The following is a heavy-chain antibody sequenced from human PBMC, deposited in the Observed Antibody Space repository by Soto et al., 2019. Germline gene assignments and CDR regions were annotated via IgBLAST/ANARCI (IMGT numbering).Heavy chain of an antibody. CDR3: AREEPPDIAWFDP. CDR2: SA. CDR1: GGTFSIYT. Sequence: QVQLVQSGAEVKKPGSSVKVSCKASGGTFSIYTISWVRQAPGQGLEWMGGSANSAQKFQGRLTVTADEYTSTVYLELSSLTSEDTAVYYCAREEPPDIAWFDPWGQGTLVSVSS. V-gene: IGHV1-69*01. J-gene: IGHJ5*02. D-gene: IGHD2-15*01.